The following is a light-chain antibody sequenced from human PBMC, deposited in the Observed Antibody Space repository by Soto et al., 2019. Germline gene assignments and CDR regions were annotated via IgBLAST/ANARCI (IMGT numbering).Light chain of an antibody. V-gene: IGLV2-14*01. J-gene: IGLJ1*01. CDR1: SSDVGGYNF. Sequence: QSDLTQPASVSGSPGQSITISCTGTSSDVGGYNFVSWYQQHPGKAPKIMIYDVTNRPSGVSNRFSGSKSGNTASLTISGLQAEDEADYYCSSYTSSSTLVFGTGTKLTVL. CDR3: SSYTSSSTLV. CDR2: DVT.